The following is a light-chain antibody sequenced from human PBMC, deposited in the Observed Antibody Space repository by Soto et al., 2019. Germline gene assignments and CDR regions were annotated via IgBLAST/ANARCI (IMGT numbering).Light chain of an antibody. J-gene: IGLJ1*01. CDR3: TSYTSSSTNYV. Sequence: QSALTQPASVSGSPGQAITISCTGTSSDIGGYNYVSWYQQHPGKAPKLMIYEVSNRPSGVSNRFSGSKSGNTASLTISGIQAEDEADYYCTSYTSSSTNYVFGTETKVTVL. V-gene: IGLV2-14*01. CDR2: EVS. CDR1: SSDIGGYNY.